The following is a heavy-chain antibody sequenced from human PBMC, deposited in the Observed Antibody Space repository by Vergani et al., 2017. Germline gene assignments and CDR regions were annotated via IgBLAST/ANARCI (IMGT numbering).Heavy chain of an antibody. CDR2: IYYSGST. V-gene: IGHV4-39*01. CDR3: ARGQYYEFWSGYYMPLTSYHFDY. CDR1: GGSISSSSYY. Sequence: QLQLQESGPGLVKPSETLSLTCTVSGGSISSSSYYWGWIRQPPGKGLEWIGSIYYSGSTYYNPSLKSRVTISVDTSKNQFSLKLSSVTAADTAVYYCARGQYYEFWSGYYMPLTSYHFDYWGQGTLVTVSS. D-gene: IGHD3-3*01. J-gene: IGHJ4*02.